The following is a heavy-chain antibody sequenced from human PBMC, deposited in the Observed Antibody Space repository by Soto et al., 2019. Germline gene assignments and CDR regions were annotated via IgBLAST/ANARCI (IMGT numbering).Heavy chain of an antibody. D-gene: IGHD2-2*01. CDR3: ARVTVVPAAIHWFDP. Sequence: SETLSLICTVSGGSISSGGYYWSWIRQHPGKGLEWIGYIYYSGSTYYNPSLKSRVTISVDTSKNQFSLKLSSVTAADTAVYYCARVTVVPAAIHWFDPWGQGTLVTVSS. V-gene: IGHV4-31*03. CDR1: GGSISSGGYY. J-gene: IGHJ5*02. CDR2: IYYSGST.